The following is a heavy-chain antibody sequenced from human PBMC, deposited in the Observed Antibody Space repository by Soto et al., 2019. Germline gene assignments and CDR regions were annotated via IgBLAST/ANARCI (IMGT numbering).Heavy chain of an antibody. J-gene: IGHJ4*02. CDR1: GFTFSSYG. V-gene: IGHV3-33*01. CDR2: IWYDGSNK. D-gene: IGHD2-15*01. Sequence: VQLVESGGGVVQPGRSLRLSCAASGFTFSSYGMHWVRQAPGKGLEWVAVIWYDGSNKYYADSVKGRFTISRDNSKNTLYLQMNSLRAEDTAVYYCARDHIVVAHKAFYFDYWGQGTLVTVSS. CDR3: ARDHIVVAHKAFYFDY.